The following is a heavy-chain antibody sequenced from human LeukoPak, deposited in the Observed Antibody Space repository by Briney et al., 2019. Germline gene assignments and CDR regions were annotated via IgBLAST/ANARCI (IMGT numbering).Heavy chain of an antibody. CDR1: GGSISSSSYY. Sequence: SETPSLTCTVSGGSISSSSYYWGWIRQPPGKGLEWIGSIYYSGSTYYNPSLKSRVTISVDTSKNQFSLKLSSVTAADTAVYYCANLLLEGLTDYYYYGMDVWGQGTTVTVSS. CDR2: IYYSGST. V-gene: IGHV4-39*05. D-gene: IGHD3-3*01. J-gene: IGHJ6*02. CDR3: ANLLLEGLTDYYYYGMDV.